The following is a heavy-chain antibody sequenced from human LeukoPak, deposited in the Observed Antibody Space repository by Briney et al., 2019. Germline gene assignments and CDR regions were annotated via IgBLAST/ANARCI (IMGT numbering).Heavy chain of an antibody. Sequence: GASPRLSCAASGLTFTSFWMTSVRQSPGEGLEWVANINPDATKTTHVSSVKGRFTISKDNAKNSLFLHMSSLRAEDTAVYYCATAPASVDSSWGQGTLVAVSS. CDR2: INPDATKT. V-gene: IGHV3-7*01. J-gene: IGHJ5*02. D-gene: IGHD3-3*01. CDR3: ATAPASVDSS. CDR1: GLTFTSFW.